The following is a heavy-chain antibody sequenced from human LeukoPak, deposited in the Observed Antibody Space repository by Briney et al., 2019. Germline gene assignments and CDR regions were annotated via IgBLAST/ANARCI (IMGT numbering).Heavy chain of an antibody. V-gene: IGHV3-30-3*01. CDR2: ISYDGSNK. D-gene: IGHD3-22*01. Sequence: GRSLRLSCAASGYTFSSYAMHWVRQAPGKGLEWVAVISYDGSNKYYADSVKGRFTISRDNAKDSLYLQMNSLRAEDTAVYYCARDRDRSGYPYYYYGMDVWGQGTTVTVSS. CDR3: ARDRDRSGYPYYYYGMDV. J-gene: IGHJ6*02. CDR1: GYTFSSYA.